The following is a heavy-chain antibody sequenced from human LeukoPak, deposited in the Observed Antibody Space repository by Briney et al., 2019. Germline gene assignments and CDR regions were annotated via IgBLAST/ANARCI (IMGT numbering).Heavy chain of an antibody. CDR1: GYSISSGYY. Sequence: SETLSLTCTVSGYSISSGYYWGWIRQPPGKGLEWIGSIYHSGSTYYNPSLKSRVTISVDTSKNQFSLKLSPVTAADTAVYYCARYYDSSGYYPLDAFDIWGQGTMVTVSS. CDR3: ARYYDSSGYYPLDAFDI. V-gene: IGHV4-38-2*02. D-gene: IGHD3-22*01. CDR2: IYHSGST. J-gene: IGHJ3*02.